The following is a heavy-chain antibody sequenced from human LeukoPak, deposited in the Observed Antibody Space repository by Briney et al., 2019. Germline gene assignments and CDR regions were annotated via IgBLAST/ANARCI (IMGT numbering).Heavy chain of an antibody. D-gene: IGHD3-22*01. Sequence: KPSETLSLTCTVSGGSITSYYWSWIRQPAGKGLEWIGRIHTSGSTNYNPSLKSRVTMSEDTSKNQFSLKLSSVAAADTAVYYCARDRYYYDSSGYSHDAFDIWGQGTMVTVSS. CDR1: GGSITSYY. CDR2: IHTSGST. CDR3: ARDRYYYDSSGYSHDAFDI. J-gene: IGHJ3*02. V-gene: IGHV4-4*07.